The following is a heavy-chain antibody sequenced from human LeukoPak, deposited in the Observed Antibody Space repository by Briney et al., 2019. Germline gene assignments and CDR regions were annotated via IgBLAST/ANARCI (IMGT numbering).Heavy chain of an antibody. Sequence: SETLSLTCAVSGASINNNHWTWVRQPPGKGLEWIGYIYSNGNTNYNPSLKGRVTMSIETSKNQFSLQLPSVTAADTAVYYCASGTFDGPLYGTYWYFHVWGRGTLVTVSS. CDR3: ASGTFDGPLYGTYWYFHV. CDR2: IYSNGNT. D-gene: IGHD1-14*01. CDR1: GASINNNH. J-gene: IGHJ2*01. V-gene: IGHV4-59*01.